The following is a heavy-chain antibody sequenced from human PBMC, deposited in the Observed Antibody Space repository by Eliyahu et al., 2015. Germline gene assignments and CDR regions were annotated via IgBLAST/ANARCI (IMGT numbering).Heavy chain of an antibody. V-gene: IGHV4-34*01. Sequence: QVQLHQWGAGLLKPSETLSLTCALYGGSFSGYYFYWVRQAPGKGLEWIGEMNRSGVTAYSPSLKSRISISADTSKNHFSLTLTSVTAADTAVYYCARGPSYFDSRAIAYWGQGTLVTVSS. CDR3: ARGPSYFDSRAIAY. J-gene: IGHJ4*02. CDR1: GGSFSGYY. D-gene: IGHD3-9*01. CDR2: MNRSGVT.